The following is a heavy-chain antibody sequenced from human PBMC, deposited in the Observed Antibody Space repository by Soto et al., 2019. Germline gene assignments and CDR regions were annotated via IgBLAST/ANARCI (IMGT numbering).Heavy chain of an antibody. D-gene: IGHD3-10*01. CDR1: GVTFSNYA. CDR2: LSWSGGTT. Sequence: EVQLLESGGGLVQPGGSLRLSCTVSGVTFSNYAMNWVRQAPGKGLEWVSSLSWSGGTTYYADSVKGRFIISRDNSKNTLYLLMNSLRDEDTDLYYCAKQRADYGSGADTFYFDSWVQGALVTVSS. J-gene: IGHJ4*02. CDR3: AKQRADYGSGADTFYFDS. V-gene: IGHV3-23*01.